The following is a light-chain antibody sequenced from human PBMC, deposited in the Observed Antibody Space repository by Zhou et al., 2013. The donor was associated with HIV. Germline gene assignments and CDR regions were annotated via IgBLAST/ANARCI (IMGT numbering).Light chain of an antibody. CDR3: QQYNSYYT. V-gene: IGKV1-5*03. J-gene: IGKJ2*01. CDR1: QSINSY. CDR2: MAS. Sequence: DIQMTQSPSSLSASVGDRVTITCRASQSINSYLNWYQQRPGKAPKLLIYMASSLESEVPSRFSGSGSGTEFTLTISSLQPGDFATYYCQQYNSYYTFGQGTKLEIK.